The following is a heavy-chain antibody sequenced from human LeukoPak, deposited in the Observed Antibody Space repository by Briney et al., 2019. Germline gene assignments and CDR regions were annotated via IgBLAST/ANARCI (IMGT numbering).Heavy chain of an antibody. J-gene: IGHJ6*03. CDR1: GYTFTSCA. CDR2: ISAYNGNT. CDR3: ARDRIPNWYYYYYMDV. D-gene: IGHD1-1*01. Sequence: GASVKVSCKASGYTFTSCAISWVRQAPGQGLEWMGWISAYNGNTNYAQKLQGRVTMTTDTSTSTAYMELRSLRSDDTAVYYCARDRIPNWYYYYYMDVWGKGTTVTISS. V-gene: IGHV1-18*01.